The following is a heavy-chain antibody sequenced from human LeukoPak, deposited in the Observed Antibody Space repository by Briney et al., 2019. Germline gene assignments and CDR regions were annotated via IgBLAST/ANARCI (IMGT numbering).Heavy chain of an antibody. CDR1: GFNFGTYA. CDR3: AKGGGGPPDDAFDV. V-gene: IGHV3-23*01. Sequence: GGSLRLSCAASGFNFGTYAMTWVRQAPGMGLEWVSTILNNGVSTYHADSVKGRFTISRDNSRNTLHLQMDSLRAEDTAIYYCAKGGGGPPDDAFDVWGQGKMVTVSS. J-gene: IGHJ3*01. CDR2: ILNNGVST. D-gene: IGHD3-16*01.